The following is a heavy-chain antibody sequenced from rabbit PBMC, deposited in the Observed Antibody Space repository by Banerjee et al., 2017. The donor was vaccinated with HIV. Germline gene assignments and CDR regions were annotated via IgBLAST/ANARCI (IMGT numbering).Heavy chain of an antibody. CDR1: GFSFSDKYV. J-gene: IGHJ4*01. V-gene: IGHV1S45*01. CDR3: ARDRGDWGYYLTL. Sequence: QEQLEESGGDLVKPGRSLTLTCTASGFSFSDKYVMCWVRQAPGKGLEWIACINTSSGNTVYASWAKGRFTISKTSSTTVTLQLISLTAADTATYFCARDRGDWGYYLTLWGPGTLVTVS. CDR2: INTSSGNT. D-gene: IGHD4-1*01.